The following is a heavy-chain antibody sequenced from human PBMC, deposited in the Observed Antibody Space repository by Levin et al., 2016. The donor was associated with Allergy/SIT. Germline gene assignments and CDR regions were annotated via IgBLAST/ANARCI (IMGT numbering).Heavy chain of an antibody. V-gene: IGHV3-53*01. CDR2: TYSGGDT. CDR1: GFAVSSNY. J-gene: IGHJ4*02. D-gene: IGHD5-18*01. CDR3: ARGLQLAIDS. Sequence: GGSLRLSCAASGFAVSSNYMSWVRQAPDKGLEWVSVTYSGGDTYYADSVKGRFTISRDSSKNTLYLQMNSLRAEDTAVYYCARGLQLAIDSWGQGTLVTVSS.